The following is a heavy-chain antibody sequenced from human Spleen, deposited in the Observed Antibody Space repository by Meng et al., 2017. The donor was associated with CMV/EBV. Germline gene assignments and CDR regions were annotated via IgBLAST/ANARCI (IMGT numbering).Heavy chain of an antibody. CDR2: IKQDGSEK. J-gene: IGHJ4*02. V-gene: IGHV3-7*01. D-gene: IGHD5-12*01. CDR3: ARCRGSRYSGYDWQLDY. Sequence: GESLKISCAASEFAFSSYWMSWVRQAPGKGLEWVANIKQDGSEKYYVDSLKGRFTISRDNAKNSLYLQMNSLRAEDTAVYYCARCRGSRYSGYDWQLDYWGQGTLVTVSS. CDR1: EFAFSSYW.